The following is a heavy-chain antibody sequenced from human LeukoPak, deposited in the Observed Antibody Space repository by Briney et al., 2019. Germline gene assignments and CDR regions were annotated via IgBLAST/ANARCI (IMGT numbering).Heavy chain of an antibody. CDR1: GFTVSSNY. V-gene: IGHV3-66*01. CDR2: IYSGGST. CDR3: ARGEGYSSSWYYFDY. D-gene: IGHD6-13*01. Sequence: PGGSLRLSCAASGFTVSSNYMSWVRQAPGKGLEWVSVIYSGGSTYYADSVKGRFTISRDNSKNTLYLQMNSLRAEDTAVYYCARGEGYSSSWYYFDYWGQGTLVTVSS. J-gene: IGHJ4*02.